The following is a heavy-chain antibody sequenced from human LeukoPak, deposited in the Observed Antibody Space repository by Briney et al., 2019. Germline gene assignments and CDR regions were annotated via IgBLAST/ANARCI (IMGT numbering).Heavy chain of an antibody. CDR3: ARAGPGYCSSTSCYTADYYYYGMDV. V-gene: IGHV3-33*01. CDR1: GFTFSSYG. Sequence: GGSLRLSCAASGFTFSSYGMHWVRQAPGKGLEWVAVIRYDGSNKYYADSVKGRFTISRDNSKNTLYLQMNSLRAEDTAVYYCARAGPGYCSSTSCYTADYYYYGMDVWGQGTTVTVSS. CDR2: IRYDGSNK. D-gene: IGHD2-2*02. J-gene: IGHJ6*02.